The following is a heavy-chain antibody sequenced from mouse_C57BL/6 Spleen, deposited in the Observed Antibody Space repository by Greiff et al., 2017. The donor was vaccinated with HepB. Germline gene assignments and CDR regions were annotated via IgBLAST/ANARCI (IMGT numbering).Heavy chain of an antibody. CDR2: IDPEDGET. CDR3: ARGATVVYYYAMDY. D-gene: IGHD1-1*01. Sequence: DVKLVESGAELVKPGASVKLSCTASGFNIKDYYMHWVKQRTEQGLEWIGRIDPEDGETKYAPKFQGKATITADTSSNTAYLQLSSLTSEDTAVYYCARGATVVYYYAMDYWGQGTSVTVSS. CDR1: GFNIKDYY. J-gene: IGHJ4*01. V-gene: IGHV14-2*01.